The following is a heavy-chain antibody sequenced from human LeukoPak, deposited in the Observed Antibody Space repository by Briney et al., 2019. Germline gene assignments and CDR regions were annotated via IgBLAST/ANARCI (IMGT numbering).Heavy chain of an antibody. CDR3: AKGHLAVAS. CDR2: ISGSGDST. Sequence: PGGSLRLSCAASGFTFKSYAMSWVRQAPGKGLEWVSVISGSGDSTYYADSVKGRFTISGDNSKNTLYLQMNSLRAEDTALYYCAKGHLAVASWGQGSLVTVSS. J-gene: IGHJ5*02. CDR1: GFTFKSYA. V-gene: IGHV3-23*01. D-gene: IGHD6-19*01.